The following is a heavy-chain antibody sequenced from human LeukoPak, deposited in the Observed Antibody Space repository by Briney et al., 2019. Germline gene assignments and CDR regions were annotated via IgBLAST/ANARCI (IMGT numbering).Heavy chain of an antibody. CDR1: GVSISSYC. V-gene: IGHV4-59*08. D-gene: IGHD4-23*01. CDR2: IYYSGRY. J-gene: IGHJ4*02. CDR3: ARAWGNSRRHSYHFDY. Sequence: WGTLSLTWSGSGVSISSYCRSWGRQAPGKGLEWVGNIYYSGRYNYNPSLRSRLTIPVDTSNNQFSMKLSSVTAADTAVYYCARAWGNSRRHSYHFDYWGQGTLVTVSS.